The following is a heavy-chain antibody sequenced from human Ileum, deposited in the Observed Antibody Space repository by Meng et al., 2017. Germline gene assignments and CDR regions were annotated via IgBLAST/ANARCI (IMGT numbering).Heavy chain of an antibody. CDR1: GGSITSGDYY. CDR3: VSERRRSYFFDY. V-gene: IGHV4-30-4*01. J-gene: IGHJ4*02. Sequence: QLQLQESGPGLVKPSQTLSRNCTVSGGSITSGDYYWSWIRQPPGKGLEWIGYIFYTGATYSNPSLKSRVTVSLDTSKSQFSLKLSSVTAADTAIYYCVSERRRSYFFDYWGQGTLVTVSS. CDR2: IFYTGAT.